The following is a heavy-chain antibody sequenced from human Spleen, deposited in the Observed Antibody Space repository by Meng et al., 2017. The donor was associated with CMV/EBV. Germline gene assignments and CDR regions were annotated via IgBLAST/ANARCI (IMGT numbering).Heavy chain of an antibody. J-gene: IGHJ4*02. Sequence: QGQLVQSGAEVKKPGASVKVSCKTSGFTFTDYYINWVRQAPGQGLEWMGWINPDSGGSKSAQKFQGRVTMTRDTSISTAYMELSGLRSGDTAVYYCARDMADWLLHYWGQGTLVTVSS. CDR2: INPDSGGS. CDR1: GFTFTDYY. D-gene: IGHD3-9*01. V-gene: IGHV1-2*02. CDR3: ARDMADWLLHY.